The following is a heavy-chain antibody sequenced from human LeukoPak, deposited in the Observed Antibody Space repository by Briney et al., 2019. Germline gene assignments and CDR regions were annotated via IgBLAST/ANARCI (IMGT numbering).Heavy chain of an antibody. J-gene: IGHJ3*01. D-gene: IGHD6-13*01. Sequence: SETLSLTCTVSGGSISSGSYYWSWIRQPAGKGLEWIGRIYTSGSTNYNPSLTSRVTISVDTSKNQFSLNLNSVTAADAAVYFCARQGYVLNGGAFDFWGQGTMVTVSS. CDR1: GGSISSGSYY. V-gene: IGHV4-61*02. CDR2: IYTSGST. CDR3: ARQGYVLNGGAFDF.